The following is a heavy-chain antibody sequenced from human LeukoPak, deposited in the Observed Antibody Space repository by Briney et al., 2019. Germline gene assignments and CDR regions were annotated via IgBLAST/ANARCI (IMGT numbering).Heavy chain of an antibody. D-gene: IGHD3-22*01. V-gene: IGHV3-23*01. CDR1: GFTFSSYA. CDR3: AKGIHYYDSSGYYFDY. CDR2: ISGSGGST. J-gene: IGHJ4*02. Sequence: GGSLRLSCAASGFTFSSYAMSWVRQAPGKGLEWVSAISGSGGSTYYADSVKGRFTISRDNSKNTPYLQMNSLRAEDTAVYYCAKGIHYYDSSGYYFDYWGQGTLVTVSS.